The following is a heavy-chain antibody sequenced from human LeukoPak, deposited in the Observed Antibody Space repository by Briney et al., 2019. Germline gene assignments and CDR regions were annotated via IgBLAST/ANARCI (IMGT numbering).Heavy chain of an antibody. CDR1: GYSFTGYL. V-gene: IGHV1-2*02. D-gene: IGHD2-21*02. CDR3: AREGIVAVTAASSDAFDF. Sequence: GASVKVSCKASGYSFTGYLVHWLGQAPGQGLEWMAYINPNNGGTKYAQKFQGRVTMTRDTSINTVYMELSSLRSDDSAVYYCAREGIVAVTAASSDAFDFWGQGTMVTVSS. J-gene: IGHJ3*01. CDR2: INPNNGGT.